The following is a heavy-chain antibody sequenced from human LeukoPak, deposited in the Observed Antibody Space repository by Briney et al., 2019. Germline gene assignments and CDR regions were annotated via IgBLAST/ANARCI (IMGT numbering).Heavy chain of an antibody. CDR2: IYYSGNT. CDR3: ARDLDYGDWGDAFDI. J-gene: IGHJ3*02. Sequence: PSETLSLTCTVSGDSISNTYYYWAWIRQPPGKGLEWIGYIYYSGNTYYNPSLKSRVTISVDTSKNQFSLNLTSVTAADTAVYYCARDLDYGDWGDAFDIWGQGTMVTVSS. V-gene: IGHV4-30-4*07. CDR1: GDSISNTYYY. D-gene: IGHD4-17*01.